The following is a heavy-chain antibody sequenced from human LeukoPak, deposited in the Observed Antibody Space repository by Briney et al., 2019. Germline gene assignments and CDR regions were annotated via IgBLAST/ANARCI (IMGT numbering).Heavy chain of an antibody. D-gene: IGHD3-22*01. J-gene: IGHJ4*02. CDR1: GFTFNNYA. CDR3: ARDGPYYDSAGGDY. Sequence: GGSLRLSCAASGFTFNNYAMSWVRQAPGKGLEWVSSISSSSSYIYYADSVKGRFTISRDNAKNSLYLQMNSLRAEDTAVYYCARDGPYYDSAGGDYWGQGTLVTVSS. V-gene: IGHV3-21*01. CDR2: ISSSSSYI.